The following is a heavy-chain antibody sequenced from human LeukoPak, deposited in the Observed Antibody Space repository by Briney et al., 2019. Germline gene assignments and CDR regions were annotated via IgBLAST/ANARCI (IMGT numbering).Heavy chain of an antibody. CDR2: VSGSADNT. V-gene: IGHV3-23*01. Sequence: GGSLRLSCAASGFTINSYAMSWVRQAPGRGLEWVSAVSGSADNTYYAESVNGRFTISRDNSKNTLYLQMNSLRAEDAAVYYCAKATYYYDSRGYNGVFDSWGQGALVTLSS. CDR3: AKATYYYDSRGYNGVFDS. CDR1: GFTINSYA. D-gene: IGHD3-22*01. J-gene: IGHJ4*02.